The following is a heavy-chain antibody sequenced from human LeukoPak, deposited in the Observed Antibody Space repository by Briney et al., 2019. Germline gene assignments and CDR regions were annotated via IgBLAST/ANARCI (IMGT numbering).Heavy chain of an antibody. V-gene: IGHV1-69*13. CDR3: ASREGRYCSGGSCYPLDYYYGMDV. CDR1: GGTFSSYA. CDR2: IIPIFGTA. D-gene: IGHD2-15*01. J-gene: IGHJ6*02. Sequence: GASVKVSCKASGGTFSSYAISWVRQAPGQGLEWMGGIIPIFGTANYAQKFQGRVTITADESTSTAYMKLSSLRSENTAVYYCASREGRYCSGGSCYPLDYYYGMDVWGQGTTVTVSS.